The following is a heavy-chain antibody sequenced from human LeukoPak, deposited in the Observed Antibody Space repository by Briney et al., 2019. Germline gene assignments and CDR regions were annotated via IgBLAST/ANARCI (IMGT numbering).Heavy chain of an antibody. CDR3: AKGGDYDFWSGYYGKYYFDY. Sequence: GGSLRLSCAASGFTFSSYAMSWVRQAPGKGLEWVSAISGGGGSTYYADSVKGRFTISRDNSKNTLYLQMNSLRAEDTAVYYCAKGGDYDFWSGYYGKYYFDYWGQGTLVAVS. CDR2: ISGGGGST. CDR1: GFTFSSYA. D-gene: IGHD3-3*01. J-gene: IGHJ4*02. V-gene: IGHV3-23*01.